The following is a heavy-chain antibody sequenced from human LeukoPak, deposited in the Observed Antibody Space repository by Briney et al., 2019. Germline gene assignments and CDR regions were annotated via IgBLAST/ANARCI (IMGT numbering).Heavy chain of an antibody. D-gene: IGHD3-10*01. V-gene: IGHV1-18*01. Sequence: ASVKVSCKASGYTFTSYGFSWVRQAPGQGLEWMGWISANNGNTIYAQKFQGRVTMTTDTSTSTAYMELRSLRSDDTAVYYCARALLWFGEPSHIDYWGQGTLVTASS. J-gene: IGHJ4*02. CDR1: GYTFTSYG. CDR2: ISANNGNT. CDR3: ARALLWFGEPSHIDY.